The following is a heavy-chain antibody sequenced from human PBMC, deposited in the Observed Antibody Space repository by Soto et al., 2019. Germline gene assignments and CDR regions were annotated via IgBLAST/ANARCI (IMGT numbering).Heavy chain of an antibody. V-gene: IGHV4-34*01. J-gene: IGHJ3*02. Sequence: QVQLQQWGAGLLKPSETLSLTCAVYGGPFSAYYWSWIRQPPGKGREWIGQINHSGSSNYNPSLKSRVTMSVDTSKNQFSLKLRSVTAADTAVYYCARREITVRGAPLFRRRSSNDAFDMWGQGTMVTVSS. CDR3: ARREITVRGAPLFRRRSSNDAFDM. CDR2: INHSGSS. CDR1: GGPFSAYY. D-gene: IGHD3-10*01.